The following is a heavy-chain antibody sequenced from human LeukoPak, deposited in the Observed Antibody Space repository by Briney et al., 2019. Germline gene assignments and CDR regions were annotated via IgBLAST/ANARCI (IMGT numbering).Heavy chain of an antibody. V-gene: IGHV1-46*01. D-gene: IGHD4-23*01. CDR1: GYTFTSCY. CDR2: VNPSGGST. Sequence: GASVKVSCKASGYTFTSCYMHWLRQAPGQGLEWMGIVNPSGGSTSYAQKFQGRVTMTRDTSTSTVYMELSSLRSEDTAVYYCARGIVDYGGNSHFDYWGQGTLVTVSS. CDR3: ARGIVDYGGNSHFDY. J-gene: IGHJ4*02.